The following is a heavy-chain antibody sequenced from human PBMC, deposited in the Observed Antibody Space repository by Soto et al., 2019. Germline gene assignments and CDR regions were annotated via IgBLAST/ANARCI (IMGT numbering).Heavy chain of an antibody. CDR1: GGSISSSSYY. CDR3: ARTTRGNYEQMYFDY. V-gene: IGHV4-39*01. J-gene: IGHJ4*02. Sequence: PSETLSLTCTVSGGSISSSSYYWGWIRQPPGKGLEWIGSIYYSGSTYYNPSLKSRVTISVDTSKNQFSLKLSSGTAADTAVYYCARTTRGNYEQMYFDYWGQGTLVTVSS. CDR2: IYYSGST. D-gene: IGHD4-4*01.